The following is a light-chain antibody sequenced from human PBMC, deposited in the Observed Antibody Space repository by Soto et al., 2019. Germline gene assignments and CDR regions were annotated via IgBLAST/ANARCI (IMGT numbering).Light chain of an antibody. CDR2: AAS. CDR1: QSVGNN. V-gene: IGKV3-11*01. CDR3: QHRSDWPG. J-gene: IGKJ1*01. Sequence: EVVMAQSPVTLCVSPGDGAALSCRASQSVGNNLALYQQKPGQAPRLLIYAASNRATGISARFSGSGSGTDFTLTINSLAPEDFAVYYCQHRSDWPGFGQGTKVDIK.